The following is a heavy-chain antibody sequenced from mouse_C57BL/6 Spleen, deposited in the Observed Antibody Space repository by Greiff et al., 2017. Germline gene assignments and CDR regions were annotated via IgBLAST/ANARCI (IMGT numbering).Heavy chain of an antibody. CDR3: ARGTEHYFDD. Sequence: QVQLQQPGAELVRPGTSVKLSSKASGYTFTSYWMHWVKQRPGQGLEWIGVIDPSDSYTNYNQKFKGKATLTVDTSSSTAYLQLSSLTSEDSAVYYCARGTEHYFDDWGQGTTLTVSS. CDR2: IDPSDSYT. CDR1: GYTFTSYW. D-gene: IGHD2-14*01. J-gene: IGHJ2*01. V-gene: IGHV1-59*01.